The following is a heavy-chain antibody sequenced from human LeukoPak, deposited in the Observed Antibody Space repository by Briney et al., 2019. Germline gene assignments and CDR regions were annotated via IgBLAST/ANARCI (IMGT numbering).Heavy chain of an antibody. J-gene: IGHJ4*02. V-gene: IGHV3-23*01. CDR2: ISGSSSHT. D-gene: IGHD3-3*01. CDR1: GFTFSIYA. Sequence: PGGSLRLSCAASGFTFSIYAMGWVRQAPGKGLEWVSGISGSSSHTADADSVRGRFIISRDNTRNTLYLHMNSLRAEDTALYYCAKESDYSNAAPEWGFDSWGQGTLVTVSS. CDR3: AKESDYSNAAPEWGFDS.